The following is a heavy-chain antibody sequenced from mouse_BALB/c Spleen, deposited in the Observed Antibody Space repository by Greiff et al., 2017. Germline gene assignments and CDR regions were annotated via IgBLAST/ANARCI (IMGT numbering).Heavy chain of an antibody. CDR2: ISYDGSN. D-gene: IGHD1-1*01. Sequence: VQLQQSGPGLVKPSQSLSLTCSVTGYSITSGYYWNWIRQFPGNKLEWMGYISYDGSNNYNPSLKNRISITRDTSKNQFFLKLNSVTTEDTATYYCARKYYGSSYDAMDYWGQGTSVTVSS. CDR1: GYSITSGYY. CDR3: ARKYYGSSYDAMDY. V-gene: IGHV3-6*02. J-gene: IGHJ4*01.